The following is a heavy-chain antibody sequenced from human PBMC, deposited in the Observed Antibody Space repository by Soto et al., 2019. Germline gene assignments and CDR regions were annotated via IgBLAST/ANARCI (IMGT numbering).Heavy chain of an antibody. Sequence: ASVKVSCKASGGTFSSYAISWVRQAPGQGLEWMGGVIPIFGTANYEQKFQGGVTIISDNSTSTAYMQLCSLRSQDTAVYFFARKGRDVYSHYYCYGMDVWGQGTTVTVSS. CDR1: GGTFSSYA. J-gene: IGHJ6*02. V-gene: IGHV1-69*06. CDR2: VIPIFGTA. D-gene: IGHD1-26*01. CDR3: ARKGRDVYSHYYCYGMDV.